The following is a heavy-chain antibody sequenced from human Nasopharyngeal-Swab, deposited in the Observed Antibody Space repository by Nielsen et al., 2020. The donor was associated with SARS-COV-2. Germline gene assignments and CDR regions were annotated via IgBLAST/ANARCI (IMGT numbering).Heavy chain of an antibody. D-gene: IGHD6-6*01. CDR2: FDPEDGET. Sequence: ASVKVSCKVSGYTLTELSMHWVRQAPGKGLEWMGGFDPEDGETIYAQKFQGRVTMTEDTSTDTAYMELSSLRSEDTAVYYCATGVIAARLLYYYGMDVWGQGTTFTVSS. CDR3: ATGVIAARLLYYYGMDV. V-gene: IGHV1-24*01. CDR1: GYTLTELS. J-gene: IGHJ6*02.